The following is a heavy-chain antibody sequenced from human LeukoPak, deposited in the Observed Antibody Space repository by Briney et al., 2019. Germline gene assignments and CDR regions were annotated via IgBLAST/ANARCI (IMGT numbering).Heavy chain of an antibody. D-gene: IGHD3-10*01. CDR2: ISAYNGNT. CDR1: GYTFTSYG. J-gene: IGHJ4*02. CDR3: ARDLTGSNYYASGSYAD. Sequence: GASVKVSCKASGYTFTSYGISWVRQAPGQGLEWMGWISAYNGNTNYAQKLQGRVTMTRDTSTSTVYMELTRLRSEDTAMYYCARDLTGSNYYASGSYADWGQGTLVTVSS. V-gene: IGHV1-18*01.